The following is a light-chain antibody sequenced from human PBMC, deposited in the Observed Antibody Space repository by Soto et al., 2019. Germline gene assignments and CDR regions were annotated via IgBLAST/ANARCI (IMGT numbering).Light chain of an antibody. CDR1: QSISSD. V-gene: IGKV3-15*01. J-gene: IGKJ4*01. CDR2: SAS. Sequence: EVVMTQSPATLSVSPGERATLSCRASQSISSDLAWYQQKPGQGPRLLIYSASIRATGIPARISGSGSETEFTRTISSLQSEDFAVYYCHQYHYWSRPSFGGGTKVEI. CDR3: HQYHYWSRPS.